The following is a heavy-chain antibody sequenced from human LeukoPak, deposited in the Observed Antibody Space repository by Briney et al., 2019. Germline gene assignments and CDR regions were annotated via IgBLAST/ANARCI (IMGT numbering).Heavy chain of an antibody. Sequence: ASVKVSCKASGYTFNNHYMYRVRQAPGQGLEWMGVINPSGGSISYAQKFQGRVTMTRDTSTRTVYMEVNSLRSEDTAVYYCATVITMVRGVLPYNWFDPWGQGTLVTVSS. J-gene: IGHJ5*02. CDR1: GYTFNNHY. CDR3: ATVITMVRGVLPYNWFDP. V-gene: IGHV1-46*02. CDR2: INPSGGSI. D-gene: IGHD3-10*01.